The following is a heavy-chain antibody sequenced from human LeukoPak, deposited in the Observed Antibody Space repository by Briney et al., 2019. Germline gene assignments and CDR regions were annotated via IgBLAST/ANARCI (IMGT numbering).Heavy chain of an antibody. D-gene: IGHD3-22*01. CDR1: GFTFSSYA. CDR2: ISGSGGST. Sequence: PGGSLRLSCAASGFTFSSYAMSWVRQAPGKGLEWVSAISGSGGSTYYADSVKGRLTISRDNSKNTLYLKMNSLRAEDTAVYYCAKGGLGQTYYYGMDVWGKGTTVTVSS. V-gene: IGHV3-23*01. J-gene: IGHJ6*04. CDR3: AKGGLGQTYYYGMDV.